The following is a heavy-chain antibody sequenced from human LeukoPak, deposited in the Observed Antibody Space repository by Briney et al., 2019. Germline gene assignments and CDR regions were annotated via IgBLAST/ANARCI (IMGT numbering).Heavy chain of an antibody. V-gene: IGHV4-34*01. Sequence: PGGSLRLSCAASGFTFSSYAMHWVRQAPGKGLEWIGEINHSGSTNYNPSLKSRATISVDTSKDQFSLKLSSVTAADTAVYYCARESNSPLDYWGQGTLVTVSS. J-gene: IGHJ4*02. CDR2: INHSGST. CDR1: GFTFSSYA. CDR3: ARESNSPLDY. D-gene: IGHD5-24*01.